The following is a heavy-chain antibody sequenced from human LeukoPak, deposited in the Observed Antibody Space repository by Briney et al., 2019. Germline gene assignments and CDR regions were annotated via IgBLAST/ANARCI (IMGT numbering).Heavy chain of an antibody. CDR1: GFTLRNYA. V-gene: IGHV3-23*01. J-gene: IGHJ3*02. CDR3: AREPLPKVGATSDAFDI. D-gene: IGHD1-26*01. Sequence: PGGSLRLSCAASGFTLRNYAMSWVRQAPGKGLEWVSAISGSGGSTYYADSVKGRFTISRDNSKNTLYLQMNSLRAEDTAVYYCAREPLPKVGATSDAFDIWGQGTMVTVSS. CDR2: ISGSGGST.